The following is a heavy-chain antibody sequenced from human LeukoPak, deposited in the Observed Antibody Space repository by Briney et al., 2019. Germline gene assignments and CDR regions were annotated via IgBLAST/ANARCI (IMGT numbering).Heavy chain of an antibody. CDR2: IKPDGSGK. J-gene: IGHJ4*02. CDR1: GFTFSSYW. V-gene: IGHV3-7*04. Sequence: GGSLRLSCAASGFTFSSYWMSWVRQAPGKGLEWVANIKPDGSGKYHADSVKGRFTISRDNAKDSLYLQMNSLRGDDTAVYYCARESFEYWGQGVLVTVSS. CDR3: ARESFEY.